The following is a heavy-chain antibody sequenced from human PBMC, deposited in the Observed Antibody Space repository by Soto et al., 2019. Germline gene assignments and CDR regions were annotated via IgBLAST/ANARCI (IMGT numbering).Heavy chain of an antibody. CDR1: GGSFSGYY. V-gene: IGHV4-34*01. CDR2: INHSGST. D-gene: IGHD6-13*01. J-gene: IGHJ6*02. Sequence: LSLTCAVYGGSFSGYYWSWIRQPPGKGLEWIGEINHSGSTNYNPSLKSRVTISVDTSKNQFSLKLSSVTAADTAVYYCARGLAAPGTGNGMDVWGQATTVTVSS. CDR3: ARGLAAPGTGNGMDV.